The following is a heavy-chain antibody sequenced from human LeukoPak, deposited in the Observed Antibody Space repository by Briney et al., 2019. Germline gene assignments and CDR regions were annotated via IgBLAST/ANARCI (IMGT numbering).Heavy chain of an antibody. J-gene: IGHJ4*02. V-gene: IGHV3-23*01. CDR1: GFTFSSYA. D-gene: IGHD2-21*02. Sequence: GGSLRLSCAASGFTFSSYAMNWVRQAPGKGLEWVSVISVSDGSTYYADSVKGRFTISRDNSKNTLYLQMNGLRAEDTAIYYCSKAMTASTYYFDSWGQGTLVTVSS. CDR3: SKAMTASTYYFDS. CDR2: ISVSDGST.